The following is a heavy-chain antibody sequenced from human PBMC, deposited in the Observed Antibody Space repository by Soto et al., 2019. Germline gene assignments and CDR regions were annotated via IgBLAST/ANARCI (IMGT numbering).Heavy chain of an antibody. J-gene: IGHJ4*02. Sequence: QVQLVQSGAEVKKPGASVKVSCKASGYTFTTYDINWVRQATGEGLEWMGWMNPNSGNTGHAQKFQGRVTLTSDTFISTDYMELNSLRSEDTAVYYCAIGRYSSTWSYAFDYWGQGTLVAVSS. D-gene: IGHD6-13*01. CDR1: GYTFTTYD. CDR3: AIGRYSSTWSYAFDY. V-gene: IGHV1-8*01. CDR2: MNPNSGNT.